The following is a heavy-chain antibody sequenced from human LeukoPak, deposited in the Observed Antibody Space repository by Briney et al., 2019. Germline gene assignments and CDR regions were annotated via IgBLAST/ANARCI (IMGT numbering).Heavy chain of an antibody. D-gene: IGHD2-15*01. CDR1: GGAISRDNYY. CDR3: ARSLVVAATIDY. V-gene: IGHV4-39*01. J-gene: IGHJ4*02. Sequence: SETLSLTCTVSGGAISRDNYYWGWLRQPPGKGLQWIGTIYYSGGTYYNPSLRSRVTMSVDTSKNQFSLKLSSVTAVDTAVYYCARSLVVAATIDYWGQGTLVTVSS. CDR2: IYYSGGT.